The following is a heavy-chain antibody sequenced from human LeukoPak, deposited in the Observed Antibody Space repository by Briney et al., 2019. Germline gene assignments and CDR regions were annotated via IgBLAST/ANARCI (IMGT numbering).Heavy chain of an antibody. Sequence: GGSLRLSCVASGFSFSAYAMHWARQAPGKGLDWVAITSQDVRNNFYADSVQGRFTISRDNSKNTVYLQMNRLRVEDTAVYFCARDKGEGIYYFYMDVWGKGTTVTVSS. CDR3: ARDKGEGIYYFYMDV. CDR1: GFSFSAYA. J-gene: IGHJ6*03. D-gene: IGHD3-16*01. V-gene: IGHV3-30-3*01. CDR2: TSQDVRNN.